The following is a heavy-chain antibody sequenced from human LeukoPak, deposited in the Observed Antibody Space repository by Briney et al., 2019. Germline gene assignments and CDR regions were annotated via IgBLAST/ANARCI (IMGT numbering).Heavy chain of an antibody. CDR2: IYYSGST. CDR3: ATIAGSSSY. CDR1: GGSTSAYY. V-gene: IGHV4-59*08. D-gene: IGHD6-6*01. Sequence: SETLSLTCTVSGGSTSAYYWTWIRQPPGKGLEWIGYIYYSGSTNYNPSLKSRVTISVDTSKNQFSLKLSSVTAADTAVYYCATIAGSSSYWGQGTLVTVSS. J-gene: IGHJ4*02.